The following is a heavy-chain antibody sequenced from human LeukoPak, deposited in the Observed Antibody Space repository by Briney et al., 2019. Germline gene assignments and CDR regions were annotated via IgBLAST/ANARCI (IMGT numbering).Heavy chain of an antibody. CDR2: ISYDGSTK. V-gene: IGHV3-30*18. J-gene: IGHJ4*02. CDR3: AKEGGYSYGREFDY. Sequence: GGSLRLSCAASGFTFSSYGMHWVRQAPGKGLEWVAVISYDGSTKYYADSVKGRFTISRDNSKNTLYLQMNSLRAEDTAVYYCAKEGGYSYGREFDYWGQGTLVTVSS. D-gene: IGHD5-18*01. CDR1: GFTFSSYG.